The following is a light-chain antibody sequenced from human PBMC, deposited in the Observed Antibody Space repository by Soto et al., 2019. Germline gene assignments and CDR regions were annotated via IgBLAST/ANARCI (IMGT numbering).Light chain of an antibody. J-gene: IGKJ1*01. V-gene: IGKV3D-15*01. CDR2: EAS. Sequence: EIVRTQSHPTVSVSFGARGTXTCRASQSVSSYLAWYQQKLGQAHRLLIYEASNLATGIPSRFSGSGSGTEFTLTISSLQREDFAIYYCQQSYSSTWTNGEGGEVDTK. CDR3: QQSYSSTWT. CDR1: QSVSSY.